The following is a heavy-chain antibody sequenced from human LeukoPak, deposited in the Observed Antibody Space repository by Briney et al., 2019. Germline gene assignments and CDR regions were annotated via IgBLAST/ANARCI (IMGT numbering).Heavy chain of an antibody. Sequence: GGSLRLSCVASGFAFTSYPMHWVRQAPGKGLEWLALISYDGSNKDYADSLKGRFTISRDISKNTLYLQMNSLRAEDTAVYYCSVNMGSGYRFDYWGQGTLVTVSS. V-gene: IGHV3-30*04. CDR2: ISYDGSNK. D-gene: IGHD3-22*01. CDR3: SVNMGSGYRFDY. J-gene: IGHJ4*02. CDR1: GFAFTSYP.